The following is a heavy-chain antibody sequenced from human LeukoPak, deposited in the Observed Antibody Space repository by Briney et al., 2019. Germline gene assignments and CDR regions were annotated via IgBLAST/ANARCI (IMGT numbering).Heavy chain of an antibody. Sequence: GASVKVSCKASGYTFTSYGISWVRQAPGQGREWMGWISAYNGNTNYAQKLQGRATMTTYTSTSTAYMELRSMRSDETAVYYCARDRDPEYYYDSSGYYRDAFDIWGQGTMVTVSS. CDR3: ARDRDPEYYYDSSGYYRDAFDI. J-gene: IGHJ3*02. CDR2: ISAYNGNT. V-gene: IGHV1-18*01. CDR1: GYTFTSYG. D-gene: IGHD3-22*01.